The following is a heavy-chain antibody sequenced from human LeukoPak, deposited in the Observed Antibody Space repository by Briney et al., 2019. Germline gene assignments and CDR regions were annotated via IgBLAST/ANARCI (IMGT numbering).Heavy chain of an antibody. D-gene: IGHD6-13*01. Sequence: SETLSLTCTVSGGSISSYYWSWIRQPPGKGLEWIGYIYYSGSTYYNPSLKSRITISVDTSKNQFSLSLSSVTAADTAVYYCASEAAYSSTWYYFDYWGQGTLATVSS. J-gene: IGHJ4*02. CDR1: GGSISSYY. CDR3: ASEAAYSSTWYYFDY. V-gene: IGHV4-59*08. CDR2: IYYSGST.